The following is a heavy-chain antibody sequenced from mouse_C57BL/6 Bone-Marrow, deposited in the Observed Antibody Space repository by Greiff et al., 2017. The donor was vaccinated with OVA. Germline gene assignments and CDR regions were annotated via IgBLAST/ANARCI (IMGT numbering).Heavy chain of an antibody. CDR1: GFTFSSYG. V-gene: IGHV5-6*01. CDR3: ARHEGLRDY. Sequence: EVMLVESGGDLVKPGGSLKLSCAASGFTFSSYGMSWVRQTPDKRLEWVATISSGGSYTYYPDSVNMRFTISRDNAKNTLYLQMSSLKSEDTAMYYCARHEGLRDYWGQGTTLTVSS. D-gene: IGHD2-4*01. J-gene: IGHJ2*01. CDR2: ISSGGSYT.